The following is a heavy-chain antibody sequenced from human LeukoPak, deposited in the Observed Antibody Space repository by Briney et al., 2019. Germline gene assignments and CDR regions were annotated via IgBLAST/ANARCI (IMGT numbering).Heavy chain of an antibody. D-gene: IGHD5-18*01. V-gene: IGHV4-34*01. CDR3: ARGLGEDTAMTPNLDY. Sequence: SETLSLTCAVYGGSFSGYYWSWVRQPPGKGLEWIGEINHSGSTNYNPSLKSRVTISVDTSKNQFSLKLSSVTAADTAVYYCARGLGEDTAMTPNLDYWGQGTLVTVSS. J-gene: IGHJ4*02. CDR1: GGSFSGYY. CDR2: INHSGST.